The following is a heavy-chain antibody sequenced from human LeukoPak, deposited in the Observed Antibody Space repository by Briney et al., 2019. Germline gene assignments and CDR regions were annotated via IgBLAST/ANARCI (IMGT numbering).Heavy chain of an antibody. CDR3: ASQRGGTPYYFEY. CDR1: GGSISSGSYY. V-gene: IGHV4-61*02. D-gene: IGHD1-1*01. Sequence: SETLCLTCTVSGGSISSGSYYWSWIRQPAGKGLEWIGRIHASGSTNYNPSLKSRVTISVDTSKNQFSLKLSSVTAADTAVYYCASQRGGTPYYFEYWGQGTLVTVSS. CDR2: IHASGST. J-gene: IGHJ4*02.